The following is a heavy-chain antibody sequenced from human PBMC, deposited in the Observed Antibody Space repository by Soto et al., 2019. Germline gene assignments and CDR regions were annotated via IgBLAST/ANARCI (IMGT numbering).Heavy chain of an antibody. D-gene: IGHD1-26*01. CDR1: GFTFSSYA. CDR2: ISGSGGST. J-gene: IGHJ4*02. CDR3: EKAPRGSYLNEY. Sequence: XESLSLSCAASGFTFSSYAMSWVRQAPGKGLEWVSAISGSGGSTYYADSVKGRFTISRDNSKNTLYLQMNSLRAEDTAVYYCEKAPRGSYLNEYWGQGTLVPVSS. V-gene: IGHV3-23*01.